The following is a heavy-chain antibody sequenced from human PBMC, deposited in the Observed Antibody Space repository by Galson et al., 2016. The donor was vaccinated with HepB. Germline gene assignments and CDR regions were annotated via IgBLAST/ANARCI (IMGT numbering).Heavy chain of an antibody. D-gene: IGHD2-2*01. CDR2: ISDGGTA. CDR3: ARVSGPWVGVPAAKVYFDF. V-gene: IGHV3-23*01. Sequence: SLRLSCAASGFTFKYHAMSWVRQAPGSGLEWVAVISDGGTAHYADSVKGRFTISRDNSKNTVYLQMDSLRAEDRAEYYCARVSGPWVGVPAAKVYFDFWGQGTLFIVSS. CDR1: GFTFKYHA. J-gene: IGHJ4*02.